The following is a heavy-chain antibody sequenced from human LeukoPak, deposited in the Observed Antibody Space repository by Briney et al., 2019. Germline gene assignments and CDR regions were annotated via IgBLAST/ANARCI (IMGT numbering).Heavy chain of an antibody. V-gene: IGHV4-59*08. D-gene: IGHD3-22*01. CDR3: ARHRYYYDT. CDR1: GGSISSYY. Sequence: SETLSLTCTVSGGSISSYYWSWIRQPPGKGLEWIGYIYSIGSPNYNPSLKSRVIISGDTSKNQISLNLTSVTAADTAVYFCARHRYYYDTWGHGTLVTLSS. J-gene: IGHJ4*01. CDR2: IYSIGSP.